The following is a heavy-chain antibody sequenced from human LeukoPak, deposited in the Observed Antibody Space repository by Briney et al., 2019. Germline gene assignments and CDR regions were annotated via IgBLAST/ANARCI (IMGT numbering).Heavy chain of an antibody. J-gene: IGHJ4*02. CDR1: GFNFSSYA. CDR2: IGGSGGST. V-gene: IGHV3-23*01. Sequence: GGSPRLFCSASGFNFSSYAMSWVRQAPGKGLEGVSAIGGSGGSTYYADSVKVRFTISRANSKNTLYLQMNSLSAEDTAVDYCAREGYSSSWYYFDYWGQGTLVTVSS. D-gene: IGHD6-13*01. CDR3: AREGYSSSWYYFDY.